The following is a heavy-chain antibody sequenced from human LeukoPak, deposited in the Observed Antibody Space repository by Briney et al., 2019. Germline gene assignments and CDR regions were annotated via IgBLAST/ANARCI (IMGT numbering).Heavy chain of an antibody. CDR1: GFTFSSYS. Sequence: GGSLRLSCAASGFTFSSYSMNWVRQAPGKGLEWVSSISSSSSYIYYADSVKGGFTISRDNAKNSLYLQMNSLRAEDTAVYYCARGRDGYNLFDYWGQGTLVTVSS. J-gene: IGHJ4*02. CDR3: ARGRDGYNLFDY. D-gene: IGHD5-24*01. V-gene: IGHV3-21*01. CDR2: ISSSSSYI.